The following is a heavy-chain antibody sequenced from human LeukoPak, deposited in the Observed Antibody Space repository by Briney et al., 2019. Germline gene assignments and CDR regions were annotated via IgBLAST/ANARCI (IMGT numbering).Heavy chain of an antibody. D-gene: IGHD1-14*01. V-gene: IGHV3-30*18. CDR1: GFTFDSYG. CDR2: ISYDGSNK. J-gene: IGHJ3*02. CDR3: AKDRTYDHGTYDAFDI. Sequence: TRGSLRLSCAASGFTFDSYGMHWVRQAPGKGLEWVAVISYDGSNKYYVDSVKGRFTISRDNSKNTLYLQMNSLRPEDTAVYYCAKDRTYDHGTYDAFDIWGPGTMVTVSS.